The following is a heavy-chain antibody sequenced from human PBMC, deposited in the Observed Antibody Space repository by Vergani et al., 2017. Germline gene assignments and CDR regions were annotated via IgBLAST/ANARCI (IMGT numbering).Heavy chain of an antibody. CDR3: ARLWGWWLVRGNYFDY. CDR2: IYPGDTDT. CDR1: GYIFTNYW. V-gene: IGHV5-51*01. J-gene: IGHJ4*02. Sequence: EVPLVQSGAEVKTPGESLKISCKGSGYIFTNYWIVWVRQMSGKDLEWMGIIYPGDTDTRYSPSFQGQVTIPADKSISTAYLQWSSLKASDTAMYYCARLWGWWLVRGNYFDYWGQGTLVTVSS. D-gene: IGHD6-19*01.